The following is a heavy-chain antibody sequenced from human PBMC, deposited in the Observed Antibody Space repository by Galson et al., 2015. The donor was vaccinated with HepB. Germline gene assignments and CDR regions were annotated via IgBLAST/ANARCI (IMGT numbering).Heavy chain of an antibody. CDR1: GFTFSNAW. J-gene: IGHJ6*03. V-gene: IGHV3-15*07. Sequence: SLRLSCAASGFTFSNAWMNWVRQAPGEGLEWVGRIKSKTDGGTTDYAAPVKGRFTISRDDSKNTLYLQMNSLKTEDTAVYYCTTEATARVWGDYYYYMDVWGKGTTVTVSS. CDR2: IKSKTDGGTT. CDR3: TTEATARVWGDYYYYMDV. D-gene: IGHD3-16*01.